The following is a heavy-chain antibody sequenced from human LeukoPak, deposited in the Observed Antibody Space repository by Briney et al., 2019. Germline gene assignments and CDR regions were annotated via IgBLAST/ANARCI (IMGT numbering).Heavy chain of an antibody. CDR3: AREGPGEYFDY. V-gene: IGHV3-7*01. CDR1: GITFSTYW. J-gene: IGHJ4*02. D-gene: IGHD3-10*01. Sequence: GGSLRLSCEASGITFSTYWMTWVRQAPGKGLEWVANINQDGSEKYYVDSVKGRFTISRDNGKNSLYLQLNSLRAEDTAVYYCAREGPGEYFDYWGQGTLVTVSS. CDR2: INQDGSEK.